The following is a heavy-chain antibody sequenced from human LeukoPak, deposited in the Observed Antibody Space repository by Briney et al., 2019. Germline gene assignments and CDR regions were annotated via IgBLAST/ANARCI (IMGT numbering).Heavy chain of an antibody. CDR1: GFTFSPYS. V-gene: IGHV3-21*01. J-gene: IGHJ4*02. CDR2: ISSSSSYI. D-gene: IGHD5-12*01. CDR3: TRVTNSGYDSGNFDY. Sequence: GGSLRLSCAASGFTFSPYSMNWVRQAPGKGLEWVSFISSSSSYIYYADSVKGRFTISRDNAKKSLFLQMNSLRAEDTAVYYCTRVTNSGYDSGNFDYWGQGTLVTVPS.